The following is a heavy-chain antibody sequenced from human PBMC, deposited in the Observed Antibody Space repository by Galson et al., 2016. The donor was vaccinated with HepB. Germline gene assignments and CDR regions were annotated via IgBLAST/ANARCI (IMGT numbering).Heavy chain of an antibody. J-gene: IGHJ6*04. CDR1: GFTFDDYV. Sequence: SLRLSCAASGFTFDDYVMTWVRRAPGKGLEWFSCISSSGGRTDYSASVKGRFTISRDTSESILYLQMNSLRAEDTAVYYCARDVVMENNGPRATYAMDVWGKGTTVTVSS. CDR3: ARDVVMENNGPRATYAMDV. V-gene: IGHV3-23*01. CDR2: ISSSGGRT. D-gene: IGHD2-15*01.